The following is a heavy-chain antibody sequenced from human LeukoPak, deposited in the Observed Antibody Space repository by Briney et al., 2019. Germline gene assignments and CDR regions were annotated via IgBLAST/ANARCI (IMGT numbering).Heavy chain of an antibody. V-gene: IGHV1-3*01. D-gene: IGHD1-26*01. CDR2: INAGNGNT. CDR3: ARSQWAQKDFDY. Sequence: GASVTVSCTASGYTFTSYAMHWVRQAPGQRLEWMGWINAGNGNTKYSQKFQGRVTITRDTSASTAYMELSSLRSEDTAVYYCARSQWAQKDFDYWGQGTLVTVSS. CDR1: GYTFTSYA. J-gene: IGHJ4*02.